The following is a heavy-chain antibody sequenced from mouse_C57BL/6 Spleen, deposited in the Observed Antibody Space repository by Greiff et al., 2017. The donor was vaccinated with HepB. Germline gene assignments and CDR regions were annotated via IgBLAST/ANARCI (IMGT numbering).Heavy chain of an antibody. D-gene: IGHD2-4*01. V-gene: IGHV5-4*01. CDR2: ISDGGSYT. J-gene: IGHJ4*01. Sequence: EVQGVESGGGLVKPGGSLKLSCAASGFTFSSYAMSWVRQTPEKRLEWVATISDGGSYTYYPDNVKGRFTISRDNAKNNLYLQMSHLKSEDTAMYYCASYDYDAAMDYWGQGTSVTVSS. CDR1: GFTFSSYA. CDR3: ASYDYDAAMDY.